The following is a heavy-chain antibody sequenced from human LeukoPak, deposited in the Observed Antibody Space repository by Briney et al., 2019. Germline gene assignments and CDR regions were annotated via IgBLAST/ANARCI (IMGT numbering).Heavy chain of an antibody. CDR1: GGSFSGYY. J-gene: IGHJ6*02. CDR3: ARRDQGYYYYYGMDV. Sequence: SETLSLTCAVYGGSFSGYYWSWIRQPPGKGLEWIGEINHSGSTNYNPSLKSRVTISVDTSKNQFSLRLSSVTAADTAVYYCARRDQGYYYYYGMDVWGQGTTATVSS. CDR2: INHSGST. V-gene: IGHV4-34*01.